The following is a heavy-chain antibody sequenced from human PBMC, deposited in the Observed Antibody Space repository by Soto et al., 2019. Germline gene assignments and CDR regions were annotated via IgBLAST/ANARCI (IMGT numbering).Heavy chain of an antibody. Sequence: SETLSLTCTVSGGSISSGGYYWSWIRQHPGKGLEWIGYIYYSGSTYYNPSLKSRVTISVDTSKNQFSLKLSSVTAADTAVYYCARGSDSMSPFNWFDPWGQGTLVTVSA. CDR2: IYYSGST. D-gene: IGHD3-10*02. CDR3: ARGSDSMSPFNWFDP. CDR1: GGSISSGGYY. V-gene: IGHV4-31*03. J-gene: IGHJ5*02.